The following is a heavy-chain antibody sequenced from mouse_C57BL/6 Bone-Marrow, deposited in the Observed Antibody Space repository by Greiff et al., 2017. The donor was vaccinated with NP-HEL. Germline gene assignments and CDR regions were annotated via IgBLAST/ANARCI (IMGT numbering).Heavy chain of an antibody. CDR1: GYAFSSSW. J-gene: IGHJ1*03. CDR2: IYPGDGDT. V-gene: IGHV1-82*01. D-gene: IGHD2-2*01. CDR3: ARYDGYYWYFDV. Sequence: QVQLKQSGPELVKPGASVKISCKASGYAFSSSWMNWVKQRPGKGLEWIGRIYPGDGDTNYNGKFKGKATLTADKSSSTAYMQLSSLTSEDSAVYFCARYDGYYWYFDVWGTGTTVTVSS.